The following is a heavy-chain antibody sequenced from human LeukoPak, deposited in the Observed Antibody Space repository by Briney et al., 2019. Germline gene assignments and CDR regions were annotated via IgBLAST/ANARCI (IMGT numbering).Heavy chain of an antibody. Sequence: GGSLRLSCAASGFTFSSYAMHWVRQAPGKGLEWVAVISYDGSNKYYADSVKGRSTISRDNSKNTLYLQMNSLRAEDTAVYYCASGVRGVIVGARIDYWGQGTLVTVSS. V-gene: IGHV3-30*04. J-gene: IGHJ4*02. CDR3: ASGVRGVIVGARIDY. D-gene: IGHD3-10*01. CDR2: ISYDGSNK. CDR1: GFTFSSYA.